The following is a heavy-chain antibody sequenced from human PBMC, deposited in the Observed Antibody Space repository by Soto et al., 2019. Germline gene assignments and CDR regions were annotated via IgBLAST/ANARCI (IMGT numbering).Heavy chain of an antibody. Sequence: PGGSLRLSCAASGFTFSSYGMHWVRQAPGRGLEWVAVISYDGSNKYYADSVKGRFTISRDNSKNTLYLQMNSLRAEDTAVYYCAKDLNDIVVVVADKPYFDYWGQGTLVTVSS. CDR1: GFTFSSYG. CDR2: ISYDGSNK. J-gene: IGHJ4*02. CDR3: AKDLNDIVVVVADKPYFDY. D-gene: IGHD2-15*01. V-gene: IGHV3-30*18.